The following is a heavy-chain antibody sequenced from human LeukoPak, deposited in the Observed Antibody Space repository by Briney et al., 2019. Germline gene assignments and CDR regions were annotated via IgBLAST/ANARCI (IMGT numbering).Heavy chain of an antibody. CDR1: GYTFTSYG. V-gene: IGHV1-18*01. CDR2: ISAYNGNT. CDR3: ARAKQEGSGSFSWFDP. J-gene: IGHJ5*02. Sequence: ASVKVSCKASGYTFTSYGISWVRQAPGQGLEWMGWISAYNGNTNYAQKLQGRVTMTTDTSTSTAYMELGSLRSDDTAVYYCARAKQEGSGSFSWFDPWGQGTLVTVSS. D-gene: IGHD3-10*01.